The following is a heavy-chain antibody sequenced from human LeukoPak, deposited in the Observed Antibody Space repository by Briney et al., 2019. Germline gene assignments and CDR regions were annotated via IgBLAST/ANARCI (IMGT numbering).Heavy chain of an antibody. CDR1: GFTFSSYA. V-gene: IGHV3-30-3*01. J-gene: IGHJ6*03. D-gene: IGHD5-12*01. CDR3: ARDSFGYDYPGHYYYYMDV. Sequence: PGGSLRLSCAASGFTFSSYAMHWIRQAPGKGLEWVAVISYDGSNKYYADSVKGRFTISRDNSKNTLYLQMNSLRSEDTAVYYCARDSFGYDYPGHYYYYMDVWGKGTTVTVSS. CDR2: ISYDGSNK.